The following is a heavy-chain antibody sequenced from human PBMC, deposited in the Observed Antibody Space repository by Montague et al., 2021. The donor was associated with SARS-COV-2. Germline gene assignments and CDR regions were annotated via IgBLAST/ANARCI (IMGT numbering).Heavy chain of an antibody. D-gene: IGHD1-26*01. CDR1: GYSIGSGYY. Sequence: SETLSLTCTVSGYSIGSGYYWGWNRQPPGKGLEWIGSIYHSGSTYYNPSLKSRGTISVDTSKSQFSLKLSSVTAADTAVYYCAEGEWELPNYWGQGTLVTVSS. CDR3: AEGEWELPNY. J-gene: IGHJ4*02. CDR2: IYHSGST. V-gene: IGHV4-38-2*02.